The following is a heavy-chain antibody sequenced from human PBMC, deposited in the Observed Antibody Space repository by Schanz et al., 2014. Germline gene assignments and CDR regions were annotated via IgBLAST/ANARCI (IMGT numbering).Heavy chain of an antibody. CDR3: ASSGAGYSSSGDFDY. D-gene: IGHD6-13*01. CDR2: IIPILGIA. V-gene: IGHV1-69*02. CDR1: GGTFSSYT. Sequence: QVQLVQSEAEVKKPGSSVKVSCKASGGTFSSYTISWVRQAPGQGLEWMGRIIPILGIANYAQKFQGRVTITADKSTFTAYMDVSSLRSEDTAVYYCASSGAGYSSSGDFDYWGQGTLVTVSS. J-gene: IGHJ4*02.